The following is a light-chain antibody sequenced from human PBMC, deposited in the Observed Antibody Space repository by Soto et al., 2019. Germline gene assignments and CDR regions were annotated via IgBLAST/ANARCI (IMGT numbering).Light chain of an antibody. J-gene: IGLJ2*01. CDR3: CSYAGTYSSHVV. CDR1: SSDVGGYNY. V-gene: IGLV2-11*01. CDR2: DVT. Sequence: QSALTQPRSVSGSPGQSVTISCTGSSSDVGGYNYVSWYRQHPGKAPRLMIFDVTKRPSGVPDRFSGSKSGNTASLSISGLQAEDEADYYCCSYAGTYSSHVVFGGGTKVTVL.